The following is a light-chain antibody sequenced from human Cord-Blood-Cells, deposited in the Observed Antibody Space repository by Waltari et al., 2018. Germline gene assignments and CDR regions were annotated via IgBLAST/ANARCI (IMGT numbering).Light chain of an antibody. J-gene: IGLJ2*01. CDR3: SSYTSSSPVV. CDR1: SSDVGGYNY. V-gene: IGLV2-14*01. Sequence: QSALTQPASVSGSPGQSITISCTGTSSDVGGYNYVPWYQQHPGKGPKLMIYDVSNRRSGVSNRFSGSKSGNTASLTISGLQAEDEADYYCSSYTSSSPVVFGGGTKLTVL. CDR2: DVS.